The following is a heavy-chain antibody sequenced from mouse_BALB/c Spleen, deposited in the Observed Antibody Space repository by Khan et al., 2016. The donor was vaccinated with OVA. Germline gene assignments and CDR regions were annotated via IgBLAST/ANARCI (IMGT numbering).Heavy chain of an antibody. CDR3: ARWFAY. J-gene: IGHJ3*01. V-gene: IGHV3-2*02. CDR1: GYSITSDYA. CDR2: ISYSGGT. Sequence: VQLKESGPGLVKPSQSLSLTCTVTGYSITSDYAWYWIRQFPGNKLEWMGYISYSGGTSYLPSLKSRISITRDTSKNQFFLQLNSVTTEDSATYYCARWFAYWGEGTLVTVS.